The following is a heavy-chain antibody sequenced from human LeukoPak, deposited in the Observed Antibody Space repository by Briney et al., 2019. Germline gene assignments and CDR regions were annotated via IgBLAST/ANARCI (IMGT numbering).Heavy chain of an antibody. D-gene: IGHD1-26*01. CDR1: GFTFNNYG. CDR3: ARDNRGVAATGRFDY. CDR2: IRYDGSNK. V-gene: IGHV3-30*02. Sequence: GGSPTLSCAASGFTFNNYGMHWVRQAPGKGLEWVTFIRYDGSNKYYADSVKGRITISRDNSKNTLYLQMNSLRTEDTALYYCARDNRGVAATGRFDYWGQGTLVTVSS. J-gene: IGHJ4*02.